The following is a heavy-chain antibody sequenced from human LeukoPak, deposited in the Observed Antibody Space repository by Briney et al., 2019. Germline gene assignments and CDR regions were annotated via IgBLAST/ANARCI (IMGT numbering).Heavy chain of an antibody. CDR1: GYSFTDFH. V-gene: IGHV1-46*01. Sequence: GSSVKVSCKASGYSFTDFHVHWVLQAPGQGLEWVGIINPTSGATTYAQKFQGRVTMTGDMSTSTVYMELSGLGSEDTAVYYCAREVSWTTVTTRHYFYYHMDVWGKGTTVTVSS. D-gene: IGHD4-11*01. CDR2: INPTSGAT. J-gene: IGHJ6*03. CDR3: AREVSWTTVTTRHYFYYHMDV.